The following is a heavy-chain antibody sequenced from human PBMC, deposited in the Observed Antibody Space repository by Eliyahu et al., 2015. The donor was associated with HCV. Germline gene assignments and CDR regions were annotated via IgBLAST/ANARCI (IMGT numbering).Heavy chain of an antibody. V-gene: IGHV4-39*01. CDR2: IYYSGST. CDR1: GGSISSSSYY. J-gene: IGHJ5*02. Sequence: QLQLQESGPGLVKPSETLSLTCTVXGGSISSSSYYWGWIRQPPGKGLEWIGSIYYSGSTYYNPXLKSRVTISVDTSXNQFSLKLSSVTAADTAVYYCARRGRLLWFLETSNGEGWFDPWGQGTLVTVSS. D-gene: IGHD3-10*01. CDR3: ARRGRLLWFLETSNGEGWFDP.